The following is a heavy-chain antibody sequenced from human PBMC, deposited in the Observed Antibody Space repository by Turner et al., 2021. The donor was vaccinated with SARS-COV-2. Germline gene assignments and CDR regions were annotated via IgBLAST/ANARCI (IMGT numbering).Heavy chain of an antibody. CDR2: ISVYNGNT. V-gene: IGHV1-18*04. CDR3: ARLRYYGSGSYLALPDYGMDV. J-gene: IGHJ6*02. Sequence: QVQLVQSGAEVKKPGASVKVSCRASGYTFTGYYMHWVRQAPGQGLEWMGWISVYNGNTNYVQKLQGRVTMTTDTSTSTAYMELRSLRSDDTAVYYCARLRYYGSGSYLALPDYGMDVWGQGTTVTVSS. D-gene: IGHD3-10*01. CDR1: GYTFTGYY.